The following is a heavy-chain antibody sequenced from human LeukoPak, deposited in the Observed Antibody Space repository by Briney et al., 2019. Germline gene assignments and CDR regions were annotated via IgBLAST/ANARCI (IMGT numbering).Heavy chain of an antibody. Sequence: GRSLRLSCAASGFTFDDYAMHWVRQAPGKGLEWVSGISWNSGSIGYADSVKGRFTISRDNAKNSLYLQMNSLRAEDTALYYCAKVSRQLVFYYMDVWGKGTTVTVSS. V-gene: IGHV3-9*01. D-gene: IGHD6-6*01. J-gene: IGHJ6*03. CDR3: AKVSRQLVFYYMDV. CDR2: ISWNSGSI. CDR1: GFTFDDYA.